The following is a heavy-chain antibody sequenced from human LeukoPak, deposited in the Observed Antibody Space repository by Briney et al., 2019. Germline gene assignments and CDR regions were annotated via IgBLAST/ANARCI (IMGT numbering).Heavy chain of an antibody. V-gene: IGHV1-46*01. Sequence: ASVKVSCKASGYTFTGYYMHWVRQTPGQGLEWMGIINPSGGSTSYAQKFQGRLTMTRDTSTSTVYVELSSLRSEDTAVYYCARDLYMTAVTTGYFDYWGQGNLGTVSS. D-gene: IGHD4-17*01. CDR2: INPSGGST. CDR1: GYTFTGYY. J-gene: IGHJ4*02. CDR3: ARDLYMTAVTTGYFDY.